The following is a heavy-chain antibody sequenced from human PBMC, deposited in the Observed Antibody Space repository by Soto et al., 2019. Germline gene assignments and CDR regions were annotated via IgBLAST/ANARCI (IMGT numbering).Heavy chain of an antibody. CDR1: GDTFTSYY. Sequence: ASVKVSCKASGDTFTSYYMHWVRQAPGQGLEWMGIINPSGGSTSYAQKFQGRVTMTRDTSTSTVYMELSSLRSEDTAVYYCARASNRRTTGTTDRSIGHKYYYHYGMDVWGQGTTVTVSS. J-gene: IGHJ6*02. V-gene: IGHV1-46*01. CDR2: INPSGGST. CDR3: ARASNRRTTGTTDRSIGHKYYYHYGMDV. D-gene: IGHD1-1*01.